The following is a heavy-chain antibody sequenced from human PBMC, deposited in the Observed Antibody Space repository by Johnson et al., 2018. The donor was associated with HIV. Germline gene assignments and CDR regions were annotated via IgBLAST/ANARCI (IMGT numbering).Heavy chain of an antibody. D-gene: IGHD5-12*01. CDR3: ARERRSDYDYDAFDC. CDR2: IGTAGDT. Sequence: VQLVESGGGFKQPGGSLRLSCAASGFTFSSYDMHWVRQATGKGLEWVSTIGTAGDTYYPGSVKGRFTVSRDAAENSLYLQMNSLRVEDTAVYYCARERRSDYDYDAFDCWGQGTMVTVSS. CDR1: GFTFSSYD. V-gene: IGHV3-13*01. J-gene: IGHJ3*01.